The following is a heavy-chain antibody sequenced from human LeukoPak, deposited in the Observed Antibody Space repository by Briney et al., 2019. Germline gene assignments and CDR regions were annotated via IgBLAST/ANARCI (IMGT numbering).Heavy chain of an antibody. J-gene: IGHJ3*02. CDR1: GFTFSDYY. CDR2: ISSSGSTI. D-gene: IGHD3-22*01. CDR3: ARATKSVTINDSSGYLFTHLPSDAFDI. V-gene: IGHV3-11*01. Sequence: GGSLRLSCAASGFTFSDYYMSWIRQAPGKGLEWVSYISSSGSTIYYADSVKGRFTISRDNAKNSLYLQMNSLRAEDTAVYYCARATKSVTINDSSGYLFTHLPSDAFDIWGQGTMVTVSS.